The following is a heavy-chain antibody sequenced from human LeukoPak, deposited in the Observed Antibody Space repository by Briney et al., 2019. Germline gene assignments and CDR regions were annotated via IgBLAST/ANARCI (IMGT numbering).Heavy chain of an antibody. CDR1: GYTFTGYY. Sequence: ASVKVSCKASGYTFTGYYMHWVRQAPGQGLEWMGWINPNSGGTNYAQKFQGRDTMTRDTSISTAYMELSRLRSDDTAVYYCARVGGYSYGYTFDYWGQGTLVTVSS. J-gene: IGHJ4*02. D-gene: IGHD5-18*01. V-gene: IGHV1-2*02. CDR3: ARVGGYSYGYTFDY. CDR2: INPNSGGT.